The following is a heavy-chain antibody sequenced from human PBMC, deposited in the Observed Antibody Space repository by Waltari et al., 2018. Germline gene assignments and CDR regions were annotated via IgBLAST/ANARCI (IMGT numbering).Heavy chain of an antibody. CDR3: ASDYNTNDPTDY. D-gene: IGHD2-8*01. J-gene: IGHJ4*02. CDR2: ITSSGSII. CDR1: GFTFKNYE. Sequence: EVQLVQSGGGLVQPGGSLRLSCVASGFTFKNYEMNWVRQAPGKVLEWISYITSSGSIIYYADSVKGRFTISRDNAKNSLYLQMNSLRVDDTGVYYCASDYNTNDPTDYWGQGTLVSVSS. V-gene: IGHV3-48*03.